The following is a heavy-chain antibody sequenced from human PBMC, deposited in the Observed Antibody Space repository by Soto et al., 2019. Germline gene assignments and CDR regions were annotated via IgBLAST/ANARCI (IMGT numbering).Heavy chain of an antibody. CDR3: ARERSYGLDY. D-gene: IGHD5-18*01. CDR2: MNPNSGNT. J-gene: IGHJ4*02. V-gene: IGHV1-8*01. CDR1: GYGITCKD. Sequence: ASVDVSSKASGYGITCKDINWVRPATGQGLEWMGWMNPNSGNTVYAQKFQGRVTMTRNTSISTAYMELSSLRSEDTAVYYCARERSYGLDYWGQGTLVTVSA.